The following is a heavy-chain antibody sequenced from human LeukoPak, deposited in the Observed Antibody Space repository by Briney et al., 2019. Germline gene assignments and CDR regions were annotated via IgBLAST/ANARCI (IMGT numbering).Heavy chain of an antibody. V-gene: IGHV4-59*01. Sequence: SETXSXTXIXSGGSXXTXXXXXXRQPPGKXLEWIXYXYYSGSTXXXXSLXXRXTIXXDTSKNQFSLKLSSVTAADTAVYYCARDRHGAFDYWGQGTLVTVSS. CDR2: XYYSGST. CDR3: ARDRHGAFDY. J-gene: IGHJ4*02. D-gene: IGHD3-10*01. CDR1: GGSXXTXX.